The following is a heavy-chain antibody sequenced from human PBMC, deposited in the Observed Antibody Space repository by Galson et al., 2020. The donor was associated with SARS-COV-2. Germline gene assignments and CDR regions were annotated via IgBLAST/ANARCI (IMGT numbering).Heavy chain of an antibody. CDR1: GFAFSNYW. CDR2: IKSDGSNI. Sequence: GESLKISCAASGFAFSNYWMHWVRQTPGKGLEWVSRIKSDGSNITYADSVKGRFTISRDNAKNTMYLQMNSLRSEDTALYYCAGALDIWGQGTLVTVSS. V-gene: IGHV3-74*01. D-gene: IGHD3-3*01. CDR3: AGALDI. J-gene: IGHJ4*02.